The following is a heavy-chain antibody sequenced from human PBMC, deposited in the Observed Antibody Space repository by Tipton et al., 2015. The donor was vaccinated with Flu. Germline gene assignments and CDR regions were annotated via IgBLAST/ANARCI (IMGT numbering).Heavy chain of an antibody. J-gene: IGHJ5*02. CDR1: GGSMNDYY. CDR2: VYYIGST. D-gene: IGHD4-17*01. Sequence: TLSLTCTVSGGSMNDYYWSWIRQPPGKGLEWIGFVYYIGSTNYNPSLKSRVTMSVDTSKNQFSLKLSSVTAADTAIYYCARHLYGDYVPDETNWFDPWGQGTLVTVSS. V-gene: IGHV4-59*08. CDR3: ARHLYGDYVPDETNWFDP.